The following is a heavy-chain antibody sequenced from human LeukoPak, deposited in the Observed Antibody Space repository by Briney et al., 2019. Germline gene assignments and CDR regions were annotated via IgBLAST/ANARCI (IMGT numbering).Heavy chain of an antibody. Sequence: PGGSLRLSCVASGFSLISSGMHWVRQAPGKGLEWVALISFDGRNQDYADSVKGRFTISRDTSNNTVSLQMNSLRPDDTAVYYCAKQAYNWNVVLGYWGQGTLVTVSS. CDR2: ISFDGRNQ. CDR3: AKQAYNWNVVLGY. CDR1: GFSLISSG. V-gene: IGHV3-30*18. D-gene: IGHD1-20*01. J-gene: IGHJ4*02.